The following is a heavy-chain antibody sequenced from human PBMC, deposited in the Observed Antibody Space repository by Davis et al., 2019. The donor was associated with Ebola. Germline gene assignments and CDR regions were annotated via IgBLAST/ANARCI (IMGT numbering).Heavy chain of an antibody. CDR2: ISAYNGNT. V-gene: IGHV1-18*01. J-gene: IGHJ6*02. Sequence: ASVKVSCKASGYTFTSYGISWVRQAPGQGLEWMGWISAYNGNTNYAQKLQGRVTMTTATSTSTAYMELRSLRSDDTAVYYCARGAAAGYYYYYYGMDVWGQGTTVTVSS. D-gene: IGHD6-13*01. CDR1: GYTFTSYG. CDR3: ARGAAAGYYYYYYGMDV.